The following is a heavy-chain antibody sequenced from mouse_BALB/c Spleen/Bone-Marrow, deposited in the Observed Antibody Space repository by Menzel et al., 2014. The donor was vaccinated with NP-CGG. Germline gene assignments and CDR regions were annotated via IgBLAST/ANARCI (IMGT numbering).Heavy chain of an antibody. Sequence: VQLQQSGAELVKPGASVKLSCTASGFNIKDTYMHWVKQRPEQGLEWIGRIDPANGNTKYDPKLQGKATITADTSSNTAYLQLSSLTSEGTAVYYCARNGYYVYYYAMDYWGQGTSVTVSS. CDR3: ARNGYYVYYYAMDY. J-gene: IGHJ4*01. CDR2: IDPANGNT. D-gene: IGHD2-3*01. V-gene: IGHV14-3*02. CDR1: GFNIKDTY.